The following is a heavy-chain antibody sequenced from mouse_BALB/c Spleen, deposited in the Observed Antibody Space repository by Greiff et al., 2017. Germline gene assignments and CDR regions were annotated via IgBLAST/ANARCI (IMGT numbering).Heavy chain of an antibody. D-gene: IGHD3-3*01. V-gene: IGHV2-2*02. Sequence: VQGVESGPGLVQPSQSLSITCTVSGFSLTSYGVHWVRQSPGKGLEWLGVIWSGGSTDYNAAFISRLSISKDNSKSQVFFKMNSLQANDTAIYYCARRGGTGANYYAMDYWGQGTSVTVSS. CDR2: IWSGGST. CDR1: GFSLTSYG. J-gene: IGHJ4*01. CDR3: ARRGGTGANYYAMDY.